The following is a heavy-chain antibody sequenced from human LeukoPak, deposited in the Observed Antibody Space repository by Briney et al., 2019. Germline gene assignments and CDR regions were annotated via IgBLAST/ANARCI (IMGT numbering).Heavy chain of an antibody. CDR3: AKHDYVWGSYRHIPYYMDV. Sequence: SVKVSCKASGGTFSSYAISWVRQAPGQGLEWMGGIIPIFGTANYAQKFQGRVTITTDESTSTAYMELSSLRSEDTAVYYCAKHDYVWGSYRHIPYYMDVWGKGTTDTVSS. V-gene: IGHV1-69*05. D-gene: IGHD3-16*02. J-gene: IGHJ6*03. CDR1: GGTFSSYA. CDR2: IIPIFGTA.